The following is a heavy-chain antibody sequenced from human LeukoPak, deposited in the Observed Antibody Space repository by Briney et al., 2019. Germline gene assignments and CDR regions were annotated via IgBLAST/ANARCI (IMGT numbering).Heavy chain of an antibody. Sequence: PSQTLSLTCTLSGDSLTSGGAYWRWIRQPGGKGLDWHGRIYTSGSTNYNPSLKSRVTISVDTSKNQFSLKLSSVTAADTAVYYCARGPYDSSGYYGNYFDYWGQGTLVTVSS. V-gene: IGHV4-61*02. CDR2: IYTSGST. CDR1: GDSLTSGGAY. D-gene: IGHD3-22*01. J-gene: IGHJ4*02. CDR3: ARGPYDSSGYYGNYFDY.